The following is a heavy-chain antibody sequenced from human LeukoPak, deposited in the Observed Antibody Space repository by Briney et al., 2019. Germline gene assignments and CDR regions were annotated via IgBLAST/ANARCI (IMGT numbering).Heavy chain of an antibody. CDR1: GYTFASYA. D-gene: IGHD5-12*01. V-gene: IGHV1-3*01. J-gene: IGHJ4*02. CDR2: INAGNGNT. Sequence: ASVKVSCKASGYTFASYAMHWVRQAPGQRPEWMGWINAGNGNTRYSQKFQGRVTITTDTSAGTAYMELSSLRSEDTAVYYCARDIGNGYSGYGVYWGQGTLVTVSS. CDR3: ARDIGNGYSGYGVY.